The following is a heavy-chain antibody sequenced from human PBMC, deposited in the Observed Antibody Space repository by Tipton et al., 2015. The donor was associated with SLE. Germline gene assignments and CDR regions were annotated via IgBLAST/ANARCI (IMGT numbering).Heavy chain of an antibody. CDR3: ARRLGGGFSHWHFDL. Sequence: TLSLTCTVSGGSISSSNYYWGWFRQPPGKGLEWIGSIFYSGSTYYSPSLKSRVTISVDTSKNQFPLKLTSVTAADTAVYYCARRLGGGFSHWHFDLWGRGTLVTVSS. J-gene: IGHJ2*01. V-gene: IGHV4-39*06. D-gene: IGHD3-10*01. CDR2: IFYSGST. CDR1: GGSISSSNYY.